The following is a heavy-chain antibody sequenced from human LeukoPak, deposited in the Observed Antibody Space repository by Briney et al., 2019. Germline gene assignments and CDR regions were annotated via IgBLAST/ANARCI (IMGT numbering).Heavy chain of an antibody. V-gene: IGHV1-8*01. CDR1: GYTFTSYD. CDR3: ARESGSSGYAGYFDF. D-gene: IGHD3-22*01. Sequence: GASVKVSCKASGYTFTSYDINWVRQATGQGLEWMGWMNPNSGNTGYAQKFQGRVTMTRNTSISTAYMELSSLRSEDTAVYYCARESGSSGYAGYFDFRGQGTLVTVSS. CDR2: MNPNSGNT. J-gene: IGHJ4*02.